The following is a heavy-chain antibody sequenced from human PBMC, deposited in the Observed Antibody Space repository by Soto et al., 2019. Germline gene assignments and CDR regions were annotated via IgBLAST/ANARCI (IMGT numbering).Heavy chain of an antibody. V-gene: IGHV1-18*01. CDR1: GYTLTRYG. Sequence: ASVKVSLKASGYTLTRYGISWGRQAPGQGLEWMGWISAYNGNTNYAQKLQGRVTMTTDTSTSTAYMELRSLRSDDTAVYYCARVPGRDTRAFDIWGQGTMVTVSS. J-gene: IGHJ3*02. D-gene: IGHD1-26*01. CDR3: ARVPGRDTRAFDI. CDR2: ISAYNGNT.